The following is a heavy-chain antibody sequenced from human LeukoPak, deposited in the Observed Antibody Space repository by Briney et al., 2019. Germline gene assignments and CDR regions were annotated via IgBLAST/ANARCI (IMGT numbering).Heavy chain of an antibody. Sequence: PGGSLRPSCAASGFTFSSYGMHWVRQAPGKGLEWVAVIRYDGGDKYHADSVKGRFTISRDNSKNMLCLQMNSLRAEDTAVYYCARESWFGESKTFDIWGQGTMVTVSS. J-gene: IGHJ3*02. V-gene: IGHV3-33*01. CDR3: ARESWFGESKTFDI. CDR1: GFTFSSYG. D-gene: IGHD3-10*01. CDR2: IRYDGGDK.